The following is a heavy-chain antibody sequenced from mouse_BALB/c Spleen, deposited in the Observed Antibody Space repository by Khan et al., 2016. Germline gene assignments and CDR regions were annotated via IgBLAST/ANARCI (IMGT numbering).Heavy chain of an antibody. D-gene: IGHD2-1*01. CDR2: ISSGGGST. CDR1: GFAFSSYD. Sequence: EVQLLETGGGLVKPGGSLKLSCAASGFAFSSYDMSWVRQTPEKRLEWVAYISSGGGSTSYPDTVKGRFTISRDNAKNTLYLQMSSLKSEDTAMYYCARHGNYWYFDVWGAGTTVTVSS. V-gene: IGHV5-12-1*01. CDR3: ARHGNYWYFDV. J-gene: IGHJ1*01.